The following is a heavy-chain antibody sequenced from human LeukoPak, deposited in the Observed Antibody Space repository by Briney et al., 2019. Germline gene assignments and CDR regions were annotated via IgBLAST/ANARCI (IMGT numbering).Heavy chain of an antibody. Sequence: GGSLRLSCAASGFTFSSYSVNWVRQAPGKGLEWVSSISSSSSYIYYADSVKGRFTISRDNAKNSLYLQMNSLRAEDTAVYYCARDLDYYDSSGYFYWGQGTLVTVSS. J-gene: IGHJ4*02. CDR2: ISSSSSYI. CDR3: ARDLDYYDSSGYFY. CDR1: GFTFSSYS. D-gene: IGHD3-22*01. V-gene: IGHV3-21*01.